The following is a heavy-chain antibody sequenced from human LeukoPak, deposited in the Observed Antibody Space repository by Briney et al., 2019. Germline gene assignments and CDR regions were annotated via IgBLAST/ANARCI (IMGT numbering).Heavy chain of an antibody. J-gene: IGHJ6*03. CDR3: AKSSGWNYYYYYMDV. CDR1: GFTFSNYG. Sequence: GGSLRLSCAASGFTFSNYGMNWVRQAPGKGLEWVSSISSSSTYIYYADSVKGRFTISRDNAKNSLYLQINSLRAEDTAVYYCAKSSGWNYYYYYMDVSGKGNTVIASS. V-gene: IGHV3-21*01. D-gene: IGHD6-19*01. CDR2: ISSSSTYI.